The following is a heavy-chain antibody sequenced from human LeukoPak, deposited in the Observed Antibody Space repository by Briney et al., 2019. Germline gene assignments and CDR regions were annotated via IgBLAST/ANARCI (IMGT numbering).Heavy chain of an antibody. CDR2: IYHSGST. Sequence: SETLSLTCTVSGYSISSGYYWGWIRQPPGKGLEWIGSIYHSGSTYYNPSLQSRVTISVDTSKNQFSLNLRSVTAADTAVYYCVRGPYGSSISNWFDPWGQGLLVTVSS. J-gene: IGHJ5*02. CDR3: VRGPYGSSISNWFDP. D-gene: IGHD3-10*01. V-gene: IGHV4-38-2*02. CDR1: GYSISSGYY.